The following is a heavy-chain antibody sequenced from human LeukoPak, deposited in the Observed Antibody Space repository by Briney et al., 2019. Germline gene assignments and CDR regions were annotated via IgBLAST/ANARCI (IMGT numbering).Heavy chain of an antibody. Sequence: ASVKVSCKASGYTFTSYGISWVRQAPGQGLEWMGRINPNSGGTNYAQKFQGRVTMTRDTSISTAYMELSRLRSDDTAVYYCARNLPGEAAAGTEDYYYYYMDVWGKGTTVTVSS. D-gene: IGHD6-13*01. V-gene: IGHV1-2*06. CDR1: GYTFTSYG. CDR2: INPNSGGT. J-gene: IGHJ6*03. CDR3: ARNLPGEAAAGTEDYYYYYMDV.